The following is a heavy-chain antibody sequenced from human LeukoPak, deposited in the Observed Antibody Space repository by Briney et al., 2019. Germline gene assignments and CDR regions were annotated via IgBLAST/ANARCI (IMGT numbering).Heavy chain of an antibody. Sequence: PGMSLRLSCAASGFSFSSYGMHWVRQAPGKGLEWVAVIRFDGDNKHYGEAVKDRFTISRNNAEKKLFLKMDNLRTDDKAVYFCARSVYGSGSYMELWGQGNTVPVSS. J-gene: IGHJ6*03. V-gene: IGHV3-33*03. CDR3: ARSVYGSGSYMEL. CDR1: GFSFSSYG. CDR2: IRFDGDNK. D-gene: IGHD3-10*01.